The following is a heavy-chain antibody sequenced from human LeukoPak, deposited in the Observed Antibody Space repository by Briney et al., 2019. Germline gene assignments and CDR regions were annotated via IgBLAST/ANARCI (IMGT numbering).Heavy chain of an antibody. D-gene: IGHD3-22*01. J-gene: IGHJ3*02. Sequence: SGPTLVKPTQTLTLTCTFSGFSLSTSGVGVGWIRQPPVKALEWLALIYWDDDKRYRPSLKSRLTITNDTSKNQVVPKMTYLAPVDQGTYYCAHRQDYYYDSSGYPEPSHAFDIWGQGPMVPVSS. V-gene: IGHV2-5*02. CDR1: GFSLSTSGVG. CDR3: AHRQDYYYDSSGYPEPSHAFDI. CDR2: IYWDDDK.